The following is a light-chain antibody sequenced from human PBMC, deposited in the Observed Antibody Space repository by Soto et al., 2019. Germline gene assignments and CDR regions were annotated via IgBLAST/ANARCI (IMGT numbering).Light chain of an antibody. J-gene: IGKJ2*01. CDR2: GAS. Sequence: DIVLTQSPGILSLSPGERATLSCRASQSVASSSLAWYQQTPGRAPRILIYGASSRATGIPDRFSGSGSGTDFTLTISRLEPEDFAVYYCQHYGTSPPFTFGQGTKLEIK. CDR1: QSVASSS. CDR3: QHYGTSPPFT. V-gene: IGKV3-20*01.